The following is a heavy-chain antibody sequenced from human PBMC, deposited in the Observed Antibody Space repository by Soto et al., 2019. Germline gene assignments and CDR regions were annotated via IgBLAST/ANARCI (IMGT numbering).Heavy chain of an antibody. V-gene: IGHV3-30*18. J-gene: IGHJ4*02. CDR3: AKYGHYSYGPFDY. Sequence: QVQLVESGGGVVQPGRSLRLSCAASGFTFSSYGMHWVRQAPGKGLEWVAVISYDGSNKYYADSVKGRFTISRDNSRNTLYLQMNSLRAEDTAVYYGAKYGHYSYGPFDYCGQGTLVTVSS. CDR1: GFTFSSYG. D-gene: IGHD5-18*01. CDR2: ISYDGSNK.